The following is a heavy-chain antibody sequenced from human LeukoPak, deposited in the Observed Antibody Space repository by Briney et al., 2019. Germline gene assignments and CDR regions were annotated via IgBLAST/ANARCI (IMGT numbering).Heavy chain of an antibody. V-gene: IGHV1-2*02. J-gene: IGHJ4*02. CDR2: INPNSGGT. CDR1: GYTFTGYY. D-gene: IGHD6-19*01. Sequence: ASVKVSCNASGYTFTGYYMHWVRQAPGQGLEWMGWINPNSGGTNYAQKFQGRVTMTRDTSISTAYMELSRLRSDDTAVYYCARDAPDLIAVAGNFDYRGQGTLVTVSS. CDR3: ARDAPDLIAVAGNFDY.